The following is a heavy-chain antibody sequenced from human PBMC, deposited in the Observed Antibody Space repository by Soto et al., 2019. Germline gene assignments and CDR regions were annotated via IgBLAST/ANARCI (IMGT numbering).Heavy chain of an antibody. D-gene: IGHD2-21*01. J-gene: IGHJ4*02. CDR1: GFTFSNYA. CDR3: AKGLREIVVVIAMLGFY. Sequence: GGSLRLSCAASGFTFSNYAMSWVRQAPGKGLEWVSAISGSGGDTYYTDSVKGRFTISRDNSKKTLFLQMNSLRVEDTAVYYCAKGLREIVVVIAMLGFYWGQGTLVTVSS. V-gene: IGHV3-23*01. CDR2: ISGSGGDT.